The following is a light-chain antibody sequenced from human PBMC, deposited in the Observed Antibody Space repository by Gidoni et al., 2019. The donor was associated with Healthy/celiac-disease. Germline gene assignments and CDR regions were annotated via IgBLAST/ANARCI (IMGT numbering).Light chain of an antibody. CDR3: QQSYSTSWT. V-gene: IGKV1-39*01. CDR1: QSISSY. J-gene: IGKJ1*01. Sequence: DIQMTQSPSSLSASVGDRDTITCRASQSISSYLNWYQQKPGKAPKLLIYAASSLQSGVPSRFSGSGSGTDFTLTISSLQPEDFATYYCQQSYSTSWTFGQGTKVEIK. CDR2: AAS.